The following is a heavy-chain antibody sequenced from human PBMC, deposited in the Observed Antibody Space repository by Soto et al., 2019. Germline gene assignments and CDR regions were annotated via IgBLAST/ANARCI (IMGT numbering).Heavy chain of an antibody. CDR1: GFTFSSYS. J-gene: IGHJ5*02. V-gene: IGHV3-33*03. D-gene: IGHD6-13*01. CDR3: AKEGRVGYSTRIFRRDNWFDP. Sequence: VQLVESGGGVVQPGGSLRLACVASGFTFSSYSMHWVRQAPGKGLEWVAAILYDGSDQDYADAVKVRFTISRDNSKNRRYLRMISLRVEDTAVYYCAKEGRVGYSTRIFRRDNWFDPWGQGTPVTVSS. CDR2: ILYDGSDQ.